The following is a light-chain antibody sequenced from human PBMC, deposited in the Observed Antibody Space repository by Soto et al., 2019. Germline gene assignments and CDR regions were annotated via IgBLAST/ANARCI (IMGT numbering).Light chain of an antibody. J-gene: IGKJ1*01. CDR2: AAS. Sequence: DFQVTQSPSSLSASVGDRVTITCRASQSISKSLNWYQQKPGKAPELLIYAASTLQSGVPSRFSGSGSGTHFTLTIRSLQPEDSASYSCQKSYSGLVAFGQGTKVEIK. CDR1: QSISKS. CDR3: QKSYSGLVA. V-gene: IGKV1-39*01.